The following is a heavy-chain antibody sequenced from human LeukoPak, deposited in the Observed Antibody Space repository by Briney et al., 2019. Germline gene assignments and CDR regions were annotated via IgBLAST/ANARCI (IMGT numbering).Heavy chain of an antibody. CDR1: GFTFSNYN. Sequence: GGTLRLSCAASGFTFSNYNMNWVRQAPGKGLEWVSYISSGSITIYYADSVKGRFTISRDNAKNSLYLQMNSLRDEDTAVYYCARDVHFDYWGQGTLVTVSS. CDR3: ARDVHFDY. V-gene: IGHV3-48*02. J-gene: IGHJ4*02. CDR2: ISSGSITI.